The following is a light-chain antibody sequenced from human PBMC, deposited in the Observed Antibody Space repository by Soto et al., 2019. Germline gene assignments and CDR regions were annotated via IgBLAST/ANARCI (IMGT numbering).Light chain of an antibody. CDR3: QQYAYSPVT. V-gene: IGKV3-20*01. CDR1: PSVSGSA. Sequence: EIVLTQAPGTLSLSPGERATLSCRASPSVSGSALAWYQQKPGQAPRLLMYDASTRATDIPERFSGSGSGTDFTLIISRLEPEDFAVYYCQQYAYSPVTFGQGTKVEIK. J-gene: IGKJ1*01. CDR2: DAS.